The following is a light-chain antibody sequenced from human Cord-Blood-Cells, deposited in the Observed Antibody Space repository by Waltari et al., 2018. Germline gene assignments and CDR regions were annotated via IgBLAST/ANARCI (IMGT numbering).Light chain of an antibody. J-gene: IGLJ2*01. CDR3: QAWDSSTVV. CDR2: QDS. V-gene: IGLV3-1*01. Sequence: SYELTQPPSVSVSPGQTARITCSGDKLGDKYACWYQQKPGRSPVLVIYQDSKRPSGIRERFSGSNSGNTATLTISGTQAMDEADYYCQAWDSSTVVFGGGTKLTVL. CDR1: KLGDKY.